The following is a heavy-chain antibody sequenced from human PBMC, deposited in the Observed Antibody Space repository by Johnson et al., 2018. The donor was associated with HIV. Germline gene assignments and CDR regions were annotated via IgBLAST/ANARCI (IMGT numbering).Heavy chain of an antibody. V-gene: IGHV3-23*04. D-gene: IGHD2-2*01. Sequence: EVQLVESGGGLVQPGGSLRLSCEASGFSLSPYAMTWVRQAPGKGLEWVSTISGSGTDTDYADSVKGRFTISRENSENTLYLQMNSLRAEDTAVYYCAKLKLGSNPVTSRFTAFDFWGQGTMVTVSS. CDR1: GFSLSPYA. CDR2: ISGSGTDT. CDR3: AKLKLGSNPVTSRFTAFDF. J-gene: IGHJ3*01.